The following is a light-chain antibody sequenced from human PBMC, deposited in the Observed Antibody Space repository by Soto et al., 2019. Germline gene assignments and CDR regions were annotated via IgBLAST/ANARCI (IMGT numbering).Light chain of an antibody. CDR3: QQYGSSPLWT. Sequence: IVLAQSAGTLSLSPGERATLSCRASQSVSSSYLAWYQQKPGQAPRLLIYGASSRATGIPDRFSGSGSGTDFTLTISRLEPEDFAVYYCQQYGSSPLWTFGQGTKV. J-gene: IGKJ1*01. V-gene: IGKV3-20*01. CDR2: GAS. CDR1: QSVSSSY.